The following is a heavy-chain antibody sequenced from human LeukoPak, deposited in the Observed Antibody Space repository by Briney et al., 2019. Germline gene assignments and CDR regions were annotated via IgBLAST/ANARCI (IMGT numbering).Heavy chain of an antibody. J-gene: IGHJ4*02. Sequence: SETLSLTCAVYGGSFSGYYWSWIRQPPGKGLEWIGEINHSGSTNYNPSLKSRVTISVDTSKNQFSLKLSSVTAADTAVYYCARHPSHYDILTGYYNLGIFDYWGQGTLVTVSS. CDR1: GGSFSGYY. D-gene: IGHD3-9*01. CDR3: ARHPSHYDILTGYYNLGIFDY. CDR2: INHSGST. V-gene: IGHV4-34*01.